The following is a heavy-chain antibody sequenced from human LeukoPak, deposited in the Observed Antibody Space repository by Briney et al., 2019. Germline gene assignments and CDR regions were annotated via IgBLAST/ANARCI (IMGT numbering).Heavy chain of an antibody. V-gene: IGHV3-48*01. CDR1: GFTFSSYS. D-gene: IGHD4-17*01. CDR3: ARVRDYGDYPPDY. Sequence: HPGRSLRLSCAASGFTFSSYSMNWVRQAPGKGLEWVSYIGGSGTTIYYADSVKGRFTISRDNTKNSLYLQMSSLRAEDTAVYYCARVRDYGDYPPDYWGQGTLVTVSS. J-gene: IGHJ4*02. CDR2: IGGSGTTI.